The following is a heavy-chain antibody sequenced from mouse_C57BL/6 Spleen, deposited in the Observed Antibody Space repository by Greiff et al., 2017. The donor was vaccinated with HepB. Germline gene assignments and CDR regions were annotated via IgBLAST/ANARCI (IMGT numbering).Heavy chain of an antibody. D-gene: IGHD1-1*01. CDR1: GYAFTNYL. Sequence: VQLQQSGAELVRPGTSVKVSCKASGYAFTNYLIEWVKQRPGQGLEWIGVINPGSGGTNYNEKFKGKATRTADKSSSTAYMQLSSLTSEDSAVYFCASSYYYGSSPYAMDYWGQGTSVTVSS. J-gene: IGHJ4*01. V-gene: IGHV1-54*01. CDR3: ASSYYYGSSPYAMDY. CDR2: INPGSGGT.